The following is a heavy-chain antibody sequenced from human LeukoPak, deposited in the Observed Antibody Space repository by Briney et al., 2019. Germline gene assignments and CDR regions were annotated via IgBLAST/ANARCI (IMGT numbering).Heavy chain of an antibody. D-gene: IGHD1-26*01. CDR1: GGSISSGGYY. Sequence: PSQTLSLTCTVSGGSISSGGYYWSWIRQHPGKGLEWIGYIYYSGSTYYNLSLKSRVTISVDTSKNQFSLKLSSVTAADTAVYYCAGSIVGAARDYWGQGTLVTVSS. V-gene: IGHV4-31*03. CDR3: AGSIVGAARDY. CDR2: IYYSGST. J-gene: IGHJ4*02.